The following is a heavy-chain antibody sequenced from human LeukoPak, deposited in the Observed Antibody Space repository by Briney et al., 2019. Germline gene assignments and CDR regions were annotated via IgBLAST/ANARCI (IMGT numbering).Heavy chain of an antibody. CDR1: GGSFSGYY. V-gene: IGHV4-34*01. CDR2: INHSGST. D-gene: IGHD5-12*01. J-gene: IGHJ4*02. CDR3: ARGTLDIVATTPLYFDY. Sequence: SETLSLTCAVYGGSFSGYYWSWIRQPPGKGLEWIGEINHSGSTNYNPSLKGRVTISVDTSKNQFSLKLSSVTAADTAVYYCARGTLDIVATTPLYFDYWGQGTLVTVSS.